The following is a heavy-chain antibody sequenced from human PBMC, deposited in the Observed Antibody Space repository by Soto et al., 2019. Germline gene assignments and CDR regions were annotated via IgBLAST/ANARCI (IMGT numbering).Heavy chain of an antibody. D-gene: IGHD2-8*01. CDR2: ISAYNGNT. J-gene: IGHJ4*02. CDR1: GYTFTSYG. V-gene: IGHV1-18*01. Sequence: ASVKVSCKASGYTFTSYGISWVRQAPGQGLEWMGWISAYNGNTNYAQKLQGRVTMTTDTSTSTAYMELRSLRSDDTAVYYCARDPGYCTNGVCYPGMVDYWGQGTLVTVSS. CDR3: ARDPGYCTNGVCYPGMVDY.